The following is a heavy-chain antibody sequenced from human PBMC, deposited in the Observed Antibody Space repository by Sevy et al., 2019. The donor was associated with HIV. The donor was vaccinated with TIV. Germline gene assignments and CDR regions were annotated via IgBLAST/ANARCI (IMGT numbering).Heavy chain of an antibody. CDR1: GGSINNKAYY. D-gene: IGHD6-13*01. V-gene: IGHV4-39*01. Sequence: SETLSLTCTVSGGSINNKAYYWAWIRQPPGKGLEWIGSMSYSGNSYYNPSLNCRVTISLDTSKNQFSLRLTFVTAADTAVYYCARRLAAAGGGNEYFQPWGQGTPVTVSS. J-gene: IGHJ1*01. CDR3: ARRLAAAGGGNEYFQP. CDR2: MSYSGNS.